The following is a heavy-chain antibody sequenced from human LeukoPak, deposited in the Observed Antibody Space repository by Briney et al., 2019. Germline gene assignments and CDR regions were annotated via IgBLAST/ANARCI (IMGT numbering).Heavy chain of an antibody. CDR3: ARGFVFYDFWSGYYTKGAFDI. D-gene: IGHD3-3*01. Sequence: GGSLRLSCAASGFTFSDYYMSWIRQAPGKGLEWVSYISSSGSTIYYADSVKGRFTISRDNAKNSLYLQMNSLRAEDTAVYYCARGFVFYDFWSGYYTKGAFDIRGQGTMVTVSS. V-gene: IGHV3-11*01. CDR2: ISSSGSTI. CDR1: GFTFSDYY. J-gene: IGHJ3*02.